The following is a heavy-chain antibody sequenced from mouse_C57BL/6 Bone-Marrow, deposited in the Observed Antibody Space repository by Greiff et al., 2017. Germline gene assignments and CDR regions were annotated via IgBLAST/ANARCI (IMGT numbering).Heavy chain of an antibody. V-gene: IGHV1-50*01. CDR3: ARDLYYGNYDYAMDY. CDR1: GYTFTSYW. Sequence: VQLQQPGAELVKPGASVKLSCKASGYTFTSYWMQWVKQRPGQGLEWIGEIDPSDSYTNYNQKFKGKATLTVDTSSSTAYMQLSSLTSEDSAVYYCARDLYYGNYDYAMDYWGQGTSVTGSS. D-gene: IGHD2-1*01. J-gene: IGHJ4*01. CDR2: IDPSDSYT.